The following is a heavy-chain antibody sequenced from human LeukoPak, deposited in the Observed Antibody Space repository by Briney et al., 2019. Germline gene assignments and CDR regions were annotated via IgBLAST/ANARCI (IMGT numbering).Heavy chain of an antibody. CDR3: AREARTSMGFGEGWFDP. D-gene: IGHD3-10*01. J-gene: IGHJ5*02. CDR2: IYHSGST. V-gene: IGHV4-4*02. Sequence: SETLSLTCAVSDGSISSSNWWSWVRQPPGKGLEWIGEIYHSGSTNYNPSLKSRVTISVDKSKHQFSLKLSSVTAADTAVYYCAREARTSMGFGEGWFDPWGQGTLVTVSS. CDR1: DGSISSSNW.